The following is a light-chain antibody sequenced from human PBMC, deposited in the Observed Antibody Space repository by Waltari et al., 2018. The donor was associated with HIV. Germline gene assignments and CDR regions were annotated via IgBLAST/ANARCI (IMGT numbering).Light chain of an antibody. CDR2: DTS. CDR1: QSVSSN. Sequence: EIVMTQSPATLSVSPGERATLSCKASQSVSSNLAWYQQRPGQAPRLLIFDTSSRATGIPARFSGTWSGTEFTLTISDLQSEDFAVYYCQQYNNWPPWTFGQGTKVEI. J-gene: IGKJ1*01. V-gene: IGKV3-15*01. CDR3: QQYNNWPPWT.